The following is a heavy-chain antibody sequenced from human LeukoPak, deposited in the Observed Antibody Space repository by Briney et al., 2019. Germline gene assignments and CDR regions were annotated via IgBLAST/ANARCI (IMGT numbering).Heavy chain of an antibody. Sequence: PGGSLRFSCAASGFTVSSNYMSRVRQAPGKGLEWVSVIYSGGSTYYADSVKGRFTISRDNSKNTLYLQMNSLRAEDTAVYYCARVSGWLFDYWGQGTLVTVSS. J-gene: IGHJ4*02. CDR3: ARVSGWLFDY. D-gene: IGHD6-19*01. V-gene: IGHV3-53*01. CDR2: IYSGGST. CDR1: GFTVSSNY.